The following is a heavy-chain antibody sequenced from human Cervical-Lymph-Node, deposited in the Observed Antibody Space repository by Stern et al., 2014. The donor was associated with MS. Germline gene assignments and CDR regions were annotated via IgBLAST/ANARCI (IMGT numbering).Heavy chain of an antibody. CDR1: GFTFNKYA. V-gene: IGHV3-23*04. CDR2: ISGSGGSI. CDR3: AKQYFDSSGYSYYYGMDV. D-gene: IGHD3-22*01. J-gene: IGHJ6*02. Sequence: EMQLVESGGDLVQPGGSLRLSCAASGFTFNKYAMNWVRQAPGTGLEWDSTISGSGGSIYYADSVKVLFTNSRDNSENTLYLQMHSLRAEDTAIYYCAKQYFDSSGYSYYYGMDVWGQGTTVTVSS.